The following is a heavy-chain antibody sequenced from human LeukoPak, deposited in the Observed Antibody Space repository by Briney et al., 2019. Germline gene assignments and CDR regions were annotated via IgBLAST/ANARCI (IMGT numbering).Heavy chain of an antibody. D-gene: IGHD2-2*02. V-gene: IGHV1-3*03. Sequence: ASVKVSCKTSGYSFTSQDMHWVRQAPGQSLEWMGCINPGNGDTKYSQEFQGRVTITRDTSATTAYMELSSLRSDDMAVYYCTLYNYWGQGTLITVSS. CDR3: TLYNY. CDR1: GYSFTSQD. J-gene: IGHJ4*02. CDR2: INPGNGDT.